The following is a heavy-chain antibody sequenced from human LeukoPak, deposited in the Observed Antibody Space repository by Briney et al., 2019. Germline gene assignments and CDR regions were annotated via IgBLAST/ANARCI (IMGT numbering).Heavy chain of an antibody. CDR3: VRDISRGWYVHY. CDR1: GFTFDNYG. D-gene: IGHD6-19*01. V-gene: IGHV3-20*01. J-gene: IGHJ4*02. Sequence: GGSLRLSCAVSGFTFDNYGMRWVRQAPGKGLEWVSGINWNGGSTCYVDSVKGRFTISRDNAKNSLHLQMNSLRAEDTALYNCVRDISRGWYVHYGGQGTLLTLSP. CDR2: INWNGGST.